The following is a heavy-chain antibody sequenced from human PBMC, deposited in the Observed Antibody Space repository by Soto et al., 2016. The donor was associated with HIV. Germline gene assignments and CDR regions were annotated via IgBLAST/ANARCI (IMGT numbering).Heavy chain of an antibody. CDR2: ISAYNGNT. D-gene: IGHD6-19*01. V-gene: IGHV1-18*01. CDR3: ARVIAVAGSLPPLYYYMDV. CDR1: GYTFSSYG. J-gene: IGHJ6*03. Sequence: QVQLVQSGAEVKKPGASVKVSCKASGYTFSSYGSSWVRQAPGQGLEWMGWISAYNGNTNYVQKFQGRVTVTTDTSTSTAYMELRSLRSDDTAVYYCARVIAVAGSLPPLYYYMDVWGKGTTVTVSS.